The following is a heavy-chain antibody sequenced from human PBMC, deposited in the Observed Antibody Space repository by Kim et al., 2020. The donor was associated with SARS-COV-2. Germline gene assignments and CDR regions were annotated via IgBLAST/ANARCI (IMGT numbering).Heavy chain of an antibody. CDR3: ARFSGRGSSGFGRKFWFDP. J-gene: IGHJ5*02. Sequence: SETLSLTCTVSGGSISSYYWSWIRQPPGKGLEWIGYIYYSGSTNYNPSLKSRVTISVDTSKNQFSLKLSSVTAADTAVYYCARFSGRGSSGFGRKFWFDPWGQGTLVTVSS. D-gene: IGHD6-19*01. CDR2: IYYSGST. CDR1: GGSISSYY. V-gene: IGHV4-59*01.